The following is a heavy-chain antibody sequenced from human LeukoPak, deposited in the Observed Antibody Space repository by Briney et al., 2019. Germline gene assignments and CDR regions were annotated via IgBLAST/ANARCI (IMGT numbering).Heavy chain of an antibody. CDR2: INHSGST. CDR3: ARRLVVVTTGFDY. J-gene: IGHJ4*02. Sequence: SETVSLTCAVYGGSFSGYYWSWIRQPPGKGLEWIGEINHSGSTNYNPSLKSRVTISVDTSKNQFSLKLSSVTAADTAVYYCARRLVVVTTGFDYWGQGTLVTVSS. CDR1: GGSFSGYY. D-gene: IGHD3-22*01. V-gene: IGHV4-34*01.